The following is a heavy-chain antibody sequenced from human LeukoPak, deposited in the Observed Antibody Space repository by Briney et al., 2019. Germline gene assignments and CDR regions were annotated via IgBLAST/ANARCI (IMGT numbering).Heavy chain of an antibody. CDR3: ARVYYDRRSSYFDY. V-gene: IGHV3-66*01. D-gene: IGHD3-22*01. CDR1: GFTVSSNY. CDR2: IYSGGST. J-gene: IGHJ4*02. Sequence: PGGSLRPSCAASGFTVSSNYMSWVRQAPGKGLEWVSVIYSGGSTYYADSVKGRFTISRDNSRNTLYLQMNSLRAEDTAVYYCARVYYDRRSSYFDYWGQGTLVTVSS.